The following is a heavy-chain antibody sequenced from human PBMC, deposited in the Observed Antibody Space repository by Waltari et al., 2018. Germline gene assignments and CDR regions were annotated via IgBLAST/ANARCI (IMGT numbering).Heavy chain of an antibody. D-gene: IGHD4-17*01. Sequence: GSTNYNPSLKSRVTISVDTSKNQFSLKLSSVTAADTAVYYCARELPATVVNGGGTLDYWGQGTLVTVSS. V-gene: IGHV4-59*01. CDR3: ARELPATVVNGGGTLDY. CDR2: GST. J-gene: IGHJ4*02.